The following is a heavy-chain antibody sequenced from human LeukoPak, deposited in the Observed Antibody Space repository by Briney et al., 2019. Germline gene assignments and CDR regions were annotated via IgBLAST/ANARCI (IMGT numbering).Heavy chain of an antibody. J-gene: IGHJ5*02. CDR1: GGSISSYY. V-gene: IGHV4-59*01. Sequence: SETLSLTCTVSGGSISSYYWSWIRQPPGKGLEWIGYIYYSGSTNYNPSLKSRVTISVDTSKNQFSLKLSSVTAADTAVYCCARVVPLRSGYTARWFDPWGQGTLVTVSS. D-gene: IGHD5-12*01. CDR3: ARVVPLRSGYTARWFDP. CDR2: IYYSGST.